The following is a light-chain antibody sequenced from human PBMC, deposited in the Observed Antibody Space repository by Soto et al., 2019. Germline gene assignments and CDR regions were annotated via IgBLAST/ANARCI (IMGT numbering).Light chain of an antibody. V-gene: IGKV4-1*01. J-gene: IGKJ1*01. Sequence: DIVMTQSPDSLAVSLGERATINCKSSQSVLYSSNNKNYLAWYQQKPGQPLKLLIYWASTRESGVPDRFSGSGSGTDFTLTISSLQAEDVAVYYCQQYYITPQTFGQGTKVEIK. CDR2: WAS. CDR1: QSVLYSSNNKNY. CDR3: QQYYITPQT.